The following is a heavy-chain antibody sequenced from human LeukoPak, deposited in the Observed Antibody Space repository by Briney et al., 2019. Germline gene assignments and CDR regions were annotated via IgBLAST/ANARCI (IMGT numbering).Heavy chain of an antibody. V-gene: IGHV1-2*02. CDR2: INPNSGGT. D-gene: IGHD2-2*01. Sequence: ASVKVSCKASGYTFTGYYMHWVRQAPGQGLEWMGWINPNSGGTNYAQKFQGRATMTRDTSISTAYMELSRLRSDDTAVYYCARAFGGIVVVPAAKIDYWGQGTLVTVSS. J-gene: IGHJ4*02. CDR1: GYTFTGYY. CDR3: ARAFGGIVVVPAAKIDY.